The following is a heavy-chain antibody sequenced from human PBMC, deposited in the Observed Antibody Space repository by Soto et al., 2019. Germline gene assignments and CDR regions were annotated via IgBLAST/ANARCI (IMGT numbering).Heavy chain of an antibody. D-gene: IGHD6-6*01. J-gene: IGHJ6*02. V-gene: IGHV2-70*13. CDR3: ARTSALPLGXPHGMDV. CDR2: IDWDDDK. CDR1: XXSLNSNGMC. Sequence: PTLVNPTQXLTLTCTFXXXSLNSNGMCVNWIRQPPGKALEWLALIDWDDDKYYSTSLKTRLTISRDTSKNQVVLTMTNMDPVDTATYYCARTSALPLGXPHGMDVWGQGTTGTVSS.